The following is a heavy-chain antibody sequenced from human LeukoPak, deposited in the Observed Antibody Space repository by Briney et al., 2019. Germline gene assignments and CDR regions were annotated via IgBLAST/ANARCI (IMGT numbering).Heavy chain of an antibody. Sequence: GASVKDSCKASGYTFTSYGISWVRQAPGQGLEWMGWISANRGNTKYAQKFRGRVTMTTDTSTSTAYMELRSLRSDDTAVYYCARDSVVVTTVGDYWGQGTLVTVSS. V-gene: IGHV1-18*01. CDR3: ARDSVVVTTVGDY. CDR1: GYTFTSYG. J-gene: IGHJ4*02. CDR2: ISANRGNT. D-gene: IGHD2-15*01.